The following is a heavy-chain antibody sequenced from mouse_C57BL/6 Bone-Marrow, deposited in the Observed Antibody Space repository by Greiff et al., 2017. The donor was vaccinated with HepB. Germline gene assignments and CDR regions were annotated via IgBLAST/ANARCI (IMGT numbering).Heavy chain of an antibody. V-gene: IGHV3-6*01. CDR3: ARGRNYGYDEGAWFAY. Sequence: EESGPGLVKPSQSLSLTCSVTGYSITSGYYWNWIRQFPGNKLEWMGYISYDGSNNYNPSLKNRISITRDTSKNQFFLKLNSVTTEDTATYYCARGRNYGYDEGAWFAYWGQGTLVTVSA. D-gene: IGHD2-2*01. CDR1: GYSITSGYY. CDR2: ISYDGSN. J-gene: IGHJ3*01.